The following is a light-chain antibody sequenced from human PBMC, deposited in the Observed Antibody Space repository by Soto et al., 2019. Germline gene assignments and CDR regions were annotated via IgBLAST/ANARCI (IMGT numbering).Light chain of an antibody. CDR1: SSDVGGYDY. Sequence: QSSLTQPPSASESPGQSVTSSCTGTSSDVGGYDYVSWYQQHPGKAPKLMIYEVTIRPSGVSDRFSGSKSGNTASLTVSGLQAEDEADYYCSSYTGGNPSYVFGTGTKVTVL. J-gene: IGLJ1*01. CDR3: SSYTGGNPSYV. CDR2: EVT. V-gene: IGLV2-8*01.